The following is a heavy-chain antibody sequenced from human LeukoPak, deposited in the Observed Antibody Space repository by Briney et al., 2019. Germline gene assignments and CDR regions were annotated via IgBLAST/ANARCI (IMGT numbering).Heavy chain of an antibody. J-gene: IGHJ4*02. V-gene: IGHV1-2*02. CDR3: AREKATGEMTHFDY. CDR2: INPNSGGT. Sequence: GASVKVSCKASGYTFTGYYMHWVRQAPGQGLEWMGWINPNSGGTNYAQNFQGRVTITADESTTTAYMELSSLRSEDTAVYYCAREKATGEMTHFDYWGQGTLVTVSS. D-gene: IGHD1-26*01. CDR1: GYTFTGYY.